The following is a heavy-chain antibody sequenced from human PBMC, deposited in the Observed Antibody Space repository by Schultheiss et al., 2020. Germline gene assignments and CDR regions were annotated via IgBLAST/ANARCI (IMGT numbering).Heavy chain of an antibody. CDR2: IYHSGST. J-gene: IGHJ5*02. D-gene: IGHD3-16*01. CDR1: GGSISSGGYS. V-gene: IGHV4-30-2*05. Sequence: SATLSLTCTVSGGSISSGGYSWSWIRQPPGKGLEWIGYIYHSGSTYYNPSLKSRVTISVDTSKNQFSLKLSSVTAADTAVYYCARMMNWFDPWGQGTLVTVSS. CDR3: ARMMNWFDP.